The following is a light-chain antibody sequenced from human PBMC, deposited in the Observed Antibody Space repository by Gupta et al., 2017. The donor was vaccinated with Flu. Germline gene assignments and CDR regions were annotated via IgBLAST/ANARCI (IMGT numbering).Light chain of an antibody. CDR2: EVT. Sequence: TISCTGTSNDVGAYEYVSWYQQHPGKAPKLIIYEVTNRPSGISNRFSGSKSRNTASLTISGLQAEDEAEYYCSSYSSSTTLSYVFGTGTKVTVL. V-gene: IGLV2-14*01. CDR3: SSYSSSTTLSYV. CDR1: SNDVGAYEY. J-gene: IGLJ1*01.